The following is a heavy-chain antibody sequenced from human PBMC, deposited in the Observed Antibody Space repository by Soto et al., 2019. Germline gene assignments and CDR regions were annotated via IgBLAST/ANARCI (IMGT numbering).Heavy chain of an antibody. V-gene: IGHV4-31*03. Sequence: QVQLQESGPGLVKPSQTLSLICTVSAGSISRGGYYWSWIRQHPGKGLEWIVYIYYSVSTFYNLSLKCRVTISVDTFKNQFSLKLGSVTDADTAVYYCAREDYVHHGRAFDYWGQGTLVTVSA. J-gene: IGHJ4*02. CDR2: IYYSVST. CDR3: AREDYVHHGRAFDY. D-gene: IGHD4-17*01. CDR1: AGSISRGGYY.